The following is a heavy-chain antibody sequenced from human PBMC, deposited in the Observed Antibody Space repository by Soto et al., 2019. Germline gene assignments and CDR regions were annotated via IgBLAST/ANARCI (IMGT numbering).Heavy chain of an antibody. CDR3: ALLNKPYYDFWSGSSDAFDI. CDR2: IYPGDSDT. Sequence: PGESLKISCKGSGYSFTSYWIGWVRQMPGKGLEWMGIIYPGDSDTRYSPSFQGQVTISADKSISTAYLQWSSLKASDTAMYYFALLNKPYYDFWSGSSDAFDIWGQGTMVTVSS. J-gene: IGHJ3*02. D-gene: IGHD3-3*01. CDR1: GYSFTSYW. V-gene: IGHV5-51*01.